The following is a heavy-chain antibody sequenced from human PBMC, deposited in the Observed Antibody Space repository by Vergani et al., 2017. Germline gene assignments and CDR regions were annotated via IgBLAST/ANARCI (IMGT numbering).Heavy chain of an antibody. CDR3: ARKWRLLYNRFDP. CDR2: TWYDGNNK. Sequence: QVQLVESGGGVVQPGRSLRLSCAASGFTFIQYGMHWVRQAPGTGLEWVAVTWYDGNNKQYANSVKGRFTISRENSKSTMYLQMNSLRDEDPGVYYWARKWRLLYNRFDPWGQGTLVTVSS. V-gene: IGHV3-33*01. J-gene: IGHJ5*02. D-gene: IGHD1-14*01. CDR1: GFTFIQYG.